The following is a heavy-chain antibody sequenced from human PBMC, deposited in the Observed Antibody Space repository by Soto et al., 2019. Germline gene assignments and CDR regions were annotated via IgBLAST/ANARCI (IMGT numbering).Heavy chain of an antibody. D-gene: IGHD3-22*01. V-gene: IGHV3-21*01. Sequence: EVQLVESGGGLVKPGGSLRLSCAASGFTFSSYSMNWVRQAPGKGLEWVSSIRSSSSYIYYADSVKGRFTISRDNAKNSLYLQMNSLRAEDTAVYYCARDGDYYDSSGYYYGYFDYWGQGTLVTVSS. CDR1: GFTFSSYS. J-gene: IGHJ4*02. CDR3: ARDGDYYDSSGYYYGYFDY. CDR2: IRSSSSYI.